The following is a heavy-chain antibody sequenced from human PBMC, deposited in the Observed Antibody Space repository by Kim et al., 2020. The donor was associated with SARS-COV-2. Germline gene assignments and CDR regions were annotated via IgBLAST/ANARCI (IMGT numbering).Heavy chain of an antibody. CDR3: AREGVMVQGVIISHVAFDI. J-gene: IGHJ3*02. CDR1: GYTFTSYA. CDR2: INTNTGNP. D-gene: IGHD3-10*01. V-gene: IGHV7-4-1*02. Sequence: ASVKVSCKASGYTFTSYAMNWVRQAPGQGLEWMGWINTNTGNPTYAQGFTGRFVFSLDTSVSTAYLQISSLKAEDTAVYYCAREGVMVQGVIISHVAFDIWGQGTMVTVSS.